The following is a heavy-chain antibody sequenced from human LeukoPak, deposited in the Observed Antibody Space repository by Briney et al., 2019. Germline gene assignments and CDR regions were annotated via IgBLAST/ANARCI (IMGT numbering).Heavy chain of an antibody. CDR3: ATSLSGWFGPSAYY. D-gene: IGHD6-19*01. CDR1: GFAFSSYE. Sequence: PGGSLRLSCVASGFAFSSYEMSWVRQAPGKGREWVSFISGDGRAIHYADSVRGRFTISADNARNSVFLQMNSLRAEDTAVYYCATSLSGWFGPSAYYCGQGTLVTVSS. V-gene: IGHV3-48*03. CDR2: ISGDGRAI. J-gene: IGHJ4*02.